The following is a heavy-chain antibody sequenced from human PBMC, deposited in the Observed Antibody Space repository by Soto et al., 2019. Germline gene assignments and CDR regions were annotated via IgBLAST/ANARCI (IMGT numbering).Heavy chain of an antibody. V-gene: IGHV3-21*01. D-gene: IGHD3-3*01. Sequence: PVGSLRLSCAASGFTFSSYSMNWVRQAPGKGLEWVSSISSSSSYIYYADSVKGRFTISRDNAKNSLYLQMNSLRAEDTAVYYCARGFWSGYYTGEGTYYYYYGMDVWGQGTTVTVSS. CDR1: GFTFSSYS. J-gene: IGHJ6*02. CDR3: ARGFWSGYYTGEGTYYYYYGMDV. CDR2: ISSSSSYI.